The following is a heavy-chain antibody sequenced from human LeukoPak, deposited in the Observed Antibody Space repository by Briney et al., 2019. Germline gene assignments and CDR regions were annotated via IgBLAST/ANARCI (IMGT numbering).Heavy chain of an antibody. CDR3: ARVYSSGYSLDY. D-gene: IGHD3-22*01. V-gene: IGHV3-11*04. CDR2: ITRSSNTI. J-gene: IGHJ4*02. CDR1: GFTFSDYY. Sequence: GGSLRLSCAASGFTFSDYYMSWIRQAPGKGLEWVSYITRSSNTIHYADSVKGRFTVSRDNAKNSLSLQMNSLRAEDTAVYYCARVYSSGYSLDYWGQGTLVTVSS.